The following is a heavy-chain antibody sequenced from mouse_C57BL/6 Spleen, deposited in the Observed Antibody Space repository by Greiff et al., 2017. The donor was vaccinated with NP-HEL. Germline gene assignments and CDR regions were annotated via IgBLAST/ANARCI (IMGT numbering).Heavy chain of an antibody. Sequence: VQLQQSGPELVKPGASVKISCKASGYAFSSSWMNWVKQRPGKGLEWIGRIYPGDGDTNYNGKFKGKATLTADKSSSTAYLQLSSLTSEDSAVYFCARSDYGSGYPFADWGPGTLVTVSA. D-gene: IGHD1-1*01. V-gene: IGHV1-82*01. J-gene: IGHJ3*01. CDR3: ARSDYGSGYPFAD. CDR2: IYPGDGDT. CDR1: GYAFSSSW.